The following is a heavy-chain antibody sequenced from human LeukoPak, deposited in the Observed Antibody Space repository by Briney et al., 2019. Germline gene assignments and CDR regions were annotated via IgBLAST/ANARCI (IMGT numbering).Heavy chain of an antibody. CDR2: INSDGSST. CDR1: GFTFSTYW. CDR3: ARAIGGVDGLDI. J-gene: IGHJ3*02. D-gene: IGHD3-16*01. V-gene: IGHV3-74*01. Sequence: PGGSLRLSCAASGFTFSTYWMHWVRQAPGKGLVWVSRINSDGSSTSYADSVKGRFTISRDNAKNTLYLQMNSLRDEDTAVYYCARAIGGVDGLDIWGQGTMVTVSS.